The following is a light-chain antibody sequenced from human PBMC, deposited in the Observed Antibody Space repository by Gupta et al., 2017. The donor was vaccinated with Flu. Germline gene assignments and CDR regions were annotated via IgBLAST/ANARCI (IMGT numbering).Light chain of an antibody. V-gene: IGKV2-30*01. CDR3: MQGTHWHPIS. CDR1: QSLVYSDGNIY. Sequence: DVVMTQSPPSLPVILGQPASISCRSSQSLVYSDGNIYLNWFQQRPGQSPRRLMYGVSNRDSGVPDRFSGSGSGTDFTLKISRVEAEDVGVYYCMQGTHWHPISFGQGTKLEIK. CDR2: GVS. J-gene: IGKJ2*03.